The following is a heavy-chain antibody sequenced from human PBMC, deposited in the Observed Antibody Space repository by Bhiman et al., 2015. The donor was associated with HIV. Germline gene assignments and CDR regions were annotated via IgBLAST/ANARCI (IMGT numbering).Heavy chain of an antibody. CDR1: GFTFSSYW. V-gene: IGHV3-7*03. CDR2: IKQDGSEK. CDR3: ARAKLEIYYYYYYMDV. D-gene: IGHD6-6*01. J-gene: IGHJ6*03. Sequence: EVQLVESGGGLVQPGGSLRLSCAASGFTFSSYWMSWVRQAPGKGLEWVANIKQDGSEKYYVDSVRGRFTISRDNAKNSLYLQMNSLRAEDTAVYYCARAKLEIYYYYYYMDVWGKGTTVTVSS.